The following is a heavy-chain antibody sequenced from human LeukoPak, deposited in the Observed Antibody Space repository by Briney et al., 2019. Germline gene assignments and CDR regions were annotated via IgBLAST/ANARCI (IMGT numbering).Heavy chain of an antibody. CDR1: GFPFSSYW. CDR2: IKQDGSDK. D-gene: IGHD1-1*01. J-gene: IGHJ4*02. Sequence: GGSLRLSCAASGFPFSSYWMSWVRQAPGKGLEWVANIKQDGSDKYYVDSAKGRFSISRDNAKNSLYLQLNSLRADDTAVYYCARLTGTTGFDYWGQGTLVTVSS. V-gene: IGHV3-7*01. CDR3: ARLTGTTGFDY.